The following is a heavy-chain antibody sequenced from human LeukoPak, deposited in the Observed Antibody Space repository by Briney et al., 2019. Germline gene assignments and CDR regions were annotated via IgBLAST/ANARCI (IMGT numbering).Heavy chain of an antibody. CDR2: ISYDESKI. D-gene: IGHD3-10*01. V-gene: IGHV3-30*04. CDR3: GRDLPPYGWGSYCDY. J-gene: IGHJ4*02. CDR1: GFTFSTYA. Sequence: GGSLRLSCAASGFTFSTYALHWVRQAPGKGLEWVAVISYDESKIYYADSVKGRFTISRDTSENMPYLQMNSLRTEDTAIYYCGRDLPPYGWGSYCDYWGQGTLVTVSS.